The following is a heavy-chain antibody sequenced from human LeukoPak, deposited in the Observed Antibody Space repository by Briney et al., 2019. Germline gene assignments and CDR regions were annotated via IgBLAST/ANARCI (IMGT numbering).Heavy chain of an antibody. CDR1: GFTFNNYA. CDR3: AKEPREYRSSTSCPNWFDS. V-gene: IGHV3-23*01. D-gene: IGHD2-2*01. J-gene: IGHJ5*01. Sequence: QSGGSLRLSCAASGFTFNNYAISWVRQAPGKGLEWVSAISASGGTTYYADSVKGRFTISRDNSENTLFLQMNSLRAEDTAVYYCAKEPREYRSSTSCPNWFDSWGQGTLVTVSS. CDR2: ISASGGTT.